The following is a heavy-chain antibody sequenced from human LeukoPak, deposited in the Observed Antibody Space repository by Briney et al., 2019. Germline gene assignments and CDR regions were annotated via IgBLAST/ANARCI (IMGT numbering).Heavy chain of an antibody. CDR1: GDSVSSTSAA. Sequence: SQTLSLTCATSGDSVSSTSAAWNWIRQSPSGGLEWLGRTYYRSKWSNDYAISVRSRITINRDTSKNQFALQLNSVTPEDTAVYYCARDSARGYGSGSRVDYWGQGTLVTVSS. V-gene: IGHV6-1*01. D-gene: IGHD3-10*01. CDR3: ARDSARGYGSGSRVDY. J-gene: IGHJ4*02. CDR2: TYYRSKWSN.